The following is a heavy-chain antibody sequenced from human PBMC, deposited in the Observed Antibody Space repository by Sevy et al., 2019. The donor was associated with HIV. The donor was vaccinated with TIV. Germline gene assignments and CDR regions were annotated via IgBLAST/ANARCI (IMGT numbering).Heavy chain of an antibody. Sequence: GGSLRLSCAASGFTVNTNHMTWVRQSPGKGLEWVSLTFIAGRTYYADSVKGRFTISSDNSRNTVYLQMNSLRLEDTGVYYCARETKAVAFSWYYYYMDVWGKGTTVTVSS. CDR2: TFIAGRT. CDR1: GFTVNTNH. V-gene: IGHV3-66*02. J-gene: IGHJ6*03. D-gene: IGHD6-19*01. CDR3: ARETKAVAFSWYYYYMDV.